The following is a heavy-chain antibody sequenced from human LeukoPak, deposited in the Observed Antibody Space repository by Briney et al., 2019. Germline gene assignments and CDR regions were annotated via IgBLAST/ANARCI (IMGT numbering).Heavy chain of an antibody. D-gene: IGHD1-7*01. CDR1: GFTFSSYS. V-gene: IGHV3-21*01. CDR2: IGSRSAYT. Sequence: GGSLRLSCAASGFTFSSYSMNWVRQAQGKGLEWVSSIGSRSAYTYYADSVKGRFTISRDNTTNSLYLQMNSLRAGDTAVYYCARGGLNFDAFDIWGQGTMVTVSS. J-gene: IGHJ3*02. CDR3: ARGGLNFDAFDI.